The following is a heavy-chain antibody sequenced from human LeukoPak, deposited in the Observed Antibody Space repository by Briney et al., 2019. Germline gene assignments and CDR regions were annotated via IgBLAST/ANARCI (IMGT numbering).Heavy chain of an antibody. D-gene: IGHD2-15*01. Sequence: SQTLSLTCTVSGGSISSGGYYWSWIRQHPGKGLEWIGYIYYSGSTYSNPSLKSRVTISVDTSNNQFSLKLSSVTAADTAVYYCASGGWWYCSGGSCHERPWFDPWGQGTLVTVSS. J-gene: IGHJ5*02. CDR1: GGSISSGGYY. CDR2: IYYSGST. V-gene: IGHV4-31*03. CDR3: ASGGWWYCSGGSCHERPWFDP.